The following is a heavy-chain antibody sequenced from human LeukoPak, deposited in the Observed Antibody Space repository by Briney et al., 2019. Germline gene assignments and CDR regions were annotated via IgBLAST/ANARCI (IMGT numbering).Heavy chain of an antibody. V-gene: IGHV3-48*03. CDR1: GFTFSSYE. Sequence: AGGSLRLSCAASGFTFSSYEMNWVRQAPGKGLEWVSYISRSGSTIYYGDSVKGRFTISRDNAKNSLYLQMNSLRAEDTAVYYCARVKYSASGLDYWGQGTLVTVSS. J-gene: IGHJ4*02. CDR2: ISRSGSTI. CDR3: ARVKYSASGLDY. D-gene: IGHD3-10*01.